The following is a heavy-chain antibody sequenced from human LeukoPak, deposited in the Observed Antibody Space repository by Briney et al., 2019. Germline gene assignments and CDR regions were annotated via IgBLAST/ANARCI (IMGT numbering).Heavy chain of an antibody. D-gene: IGHD1-14*01. J-gene: IGHJ6*03. CDR3: ARDLVDYRMGNYYYYMDV. CDR1: GGTFSSYA. V-gene: IGHV1-69*13. CDR2: IIPIFGTA. Sequence: SVKVSCKASGGTFSSYAISWVRQAPGQRLEWMGGIIPIFGTANYAQKFQGRVTITADESTSTAHMELSRLRSEDTAVYYCARDLVDYRMGNYYYYMDVWGKGTTVTVSS.